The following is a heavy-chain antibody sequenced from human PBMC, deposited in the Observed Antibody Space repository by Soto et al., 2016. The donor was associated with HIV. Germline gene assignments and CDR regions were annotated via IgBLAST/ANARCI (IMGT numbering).Heavy chain of an antibody. CDR2: INPNSGGT. J-gene: IGHJ4*02. CDR3: ARSSGGSGSYYKGFDY. D-gene: IGHD3-10*01. V-gene: IGHV1-2*02. Sequence: QVQLVQSGAEVKKPGASVKVSCKASGYTFTGYYMRWVRQAPGQGLEWMGRINPNSGGTNYAQKFQGRVTMTRDTSISTAYMELSRLRSDDTAVYYCARSSGGSGSYYKGFDYWGQGTLVTVSS. CDR1: GYTFTGYY.